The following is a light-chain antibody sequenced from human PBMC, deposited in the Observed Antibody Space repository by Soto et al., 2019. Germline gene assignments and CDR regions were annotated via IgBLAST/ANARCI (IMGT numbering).Light chain of an antibody. Sequence: EIVLTQSPGTLSLSPGERATLSCRASQSIRSSSLAWYQQKPGQAPRLLIYGGSSRATGIPDRFSGGGSGTDVSLTISRLETEEFSVYYCHQYGSSPLTFGGGTKVEIK. J-gene: IGKJ4*01. CDR1: QSIRSSS. CDR3: HQYGSSPLT. CDR2: GGS. V-gene: IGKV3-20*01.